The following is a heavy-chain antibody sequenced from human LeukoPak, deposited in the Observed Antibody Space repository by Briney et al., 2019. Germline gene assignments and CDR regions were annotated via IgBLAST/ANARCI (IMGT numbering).Heavy chain of an antibody. J-gene: IGHJ4*02. Sequence: SETLSLTCTVSDGSISSSRYSWGWVRQPPGKGLEWIGSIYYSGRTYSNPSLKSRVTISVDTSKKQVSLKLTLVTAADTAVYYCARHGGGAARGLDFWGQGTLVTVSS. CDR1: DGSISSSRYS. CDR2: IYYSGRT. CDR3: ARHGGGAARGLDF. D-gene: IGHD6-6*01. V-gene: IGHV4-39*01.